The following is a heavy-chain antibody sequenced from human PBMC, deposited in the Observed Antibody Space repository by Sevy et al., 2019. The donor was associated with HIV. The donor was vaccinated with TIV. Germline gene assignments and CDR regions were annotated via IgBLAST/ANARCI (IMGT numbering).Heavy chain of an antibody. CDR3: AREKSCGGACYHFDH. V-gene: IGHV3-20*04. J-gene: IGHJ4*02. D-gene: IGHD2-21*02. Sequence: GESLKISCAASGFTFDDYGMSWVRQAPGKGLEWVSGINWDGSSTGYADSVKGRFTISRDNVKNSLHLQMTSLRAEDTAFYYCAREKSCGGACYHFDHWGQGTLVTVS. CDR2: INWDGSST. CDR1: GFTFDDYG.